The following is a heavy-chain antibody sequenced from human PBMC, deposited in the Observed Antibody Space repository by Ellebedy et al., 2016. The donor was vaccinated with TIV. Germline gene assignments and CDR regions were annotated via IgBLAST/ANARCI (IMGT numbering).Heavy chain of an antibody. D-gene: IGHD3-10*01. CDR1: GFTFNNYA. Sequence: GESLKISCAASGFTFNNYAMCWVRQAPGKGLEWVSTINGDKTYYADSVRGRLTISRDNSRNTLYLQINSLRAEDTAIYYCARDSGRRNSWDTDYWGQGTQVTVSS. CDR2: INGDKT. CDR3: ARDSGRRNSWDTDY. V-gene: IGHV3-23*01. J-gene: IGHJ4*02.